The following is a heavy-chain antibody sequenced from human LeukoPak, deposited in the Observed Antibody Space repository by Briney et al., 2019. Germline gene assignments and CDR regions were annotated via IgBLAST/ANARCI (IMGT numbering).Heavy chain of an antibody. CDR1: GFTFGDYA. Sequence: GGSLRLSCTASGFTFGDYAMSWVRQAPGKGLEWVGFIRSKAYGGTTEYAASVKGRFTISRDDSKGIAYLQMNSLKTEDTAVYYCTRDQTPYYWGQGTLVTVSS. V-gene: IGHV3-49*04. CDR2: IRSKAYGGTT. CDR3: TRDQTPYY. J-gene: IGHJ4*02.